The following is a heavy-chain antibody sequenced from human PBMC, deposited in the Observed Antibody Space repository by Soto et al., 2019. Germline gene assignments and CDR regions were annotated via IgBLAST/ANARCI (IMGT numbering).Heavy chain of an antibody. V-gene: IGHV1-46*01. Sequence: GASVKVSCKASGYTFTSYYMHWVRQAPGQGLEWMGIINPSGGSTSYAQKFQGRVTMTRDTSTSTVYVELSSLRSEDTAVYYCARDQERIELLPNYYYYGMDVWGQGTTVTVSS. CDR1: GYTFTSYY. CDR2: INPSGGST. D-gene: IGHD1-26*01. J-gene: IGHJ6*02. CDR3: ARDQERIELLPNYYYYGMDV.